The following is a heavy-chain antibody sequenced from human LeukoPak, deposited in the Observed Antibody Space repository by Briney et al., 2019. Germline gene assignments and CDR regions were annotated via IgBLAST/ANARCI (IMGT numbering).Heavy chain of an antibody. J-gene: IGHJ5*02. CDR3: AREGYYGSGSYYPNWFDP. CDR1: GFTFSSYS. D-gene: IGHD3-10*01. Sequence: PGGSLRLSCAASGFTFSSYSMNWVRQAPGKGLEWVSSISSSSSYIYYADSVKGRFTISGDNAKNSLYLQMNSLRAEDTAVYYCAREGYYGSGSYYPNWFDPWGQGTLVTVSS. CDR2: ISSSSSYI. V-gene: IGHV3-21*01.